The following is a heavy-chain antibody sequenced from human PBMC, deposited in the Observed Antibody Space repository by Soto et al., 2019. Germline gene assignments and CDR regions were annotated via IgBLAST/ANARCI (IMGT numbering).Heavy chain of an antibody. Sequence: SETLSLTCAVYGGSFSGYYWSWIRQPPGKGLEWIGEINHSGSTNYNPSLKSRVTISVDTSKNQFTLKRSSVTAADTAVYYSARGGNYYGSGSYSLDYWGQGTLVTVSS. J-gene: IGHJ4*02. CDR3: ARGGNYYGSGSYSLDY. D-gene: IGHD3-10*01. CDR1: GGSFSGYY. CDR2: INHSGST. V-gene: IGHV4-34*01.